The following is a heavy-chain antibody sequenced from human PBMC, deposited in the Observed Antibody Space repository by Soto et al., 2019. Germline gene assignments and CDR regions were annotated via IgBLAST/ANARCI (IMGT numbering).Heavy chain of an antibody. CDR1: GYTFTSYA. J-gene: IGHJ3*02. Sequence: ASVKVSCKASGYTFTSYAMHWVRQAPVQRLEWMGWINAGNGNTKYSQKFQGRVTITRDTSASTAYMELSSLRSEDTAVYYCATPGRELPDAFDIWGQGTMVTVSS. V-gene: IGHV1-3*01. CDR3: ATPGRELPDAFDI. D-gene: IGHD1-26*01. CDR2: INAGNGNT.